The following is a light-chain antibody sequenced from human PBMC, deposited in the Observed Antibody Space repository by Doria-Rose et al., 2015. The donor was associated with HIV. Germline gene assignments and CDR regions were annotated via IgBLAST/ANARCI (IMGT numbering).Light chain of an antibody. CDR3: TSYTYIDTYV. CDR2: DVS. V-gene: IGLV2-14*01. Sequence: NSLKPQIYDVSERPSGVSHRFSGSKSGNTASLTISGLQAEDKADYYCTSYTYIDTYVFGTGTTVTVL. J-gene: IGLJ1*01.